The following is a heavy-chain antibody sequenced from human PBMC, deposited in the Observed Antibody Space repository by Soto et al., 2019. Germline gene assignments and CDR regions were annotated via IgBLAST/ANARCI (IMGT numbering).Heavy chain of an antibody. J-gene: IGHJ4*03. CDR3: ARDSDYYDSSPLDN. Sequence: ASVKVSCKASGYTFTGHYMHWVRQAPGQRLEWMGWINPNSGGTNYAQKFQGRVTMTRDTSISTAYMELSSLRSDDTAVYYCARDSDYYDSSPLDNWGQGTLVTVSS. D-gene: IGHD3-22*01. CDR2: INPNSGGT. CDR1: GYTFTGHY. V-gene: IGHV1-2*02.